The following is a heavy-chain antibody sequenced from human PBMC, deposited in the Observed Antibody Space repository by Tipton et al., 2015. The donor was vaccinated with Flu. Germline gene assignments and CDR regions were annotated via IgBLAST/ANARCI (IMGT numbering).Heavy chain of an antibody. CDR2: LNWNGGNS. D-gene: IGHD3-16*01. J-gene: IGHJ4*02. CDR1: GFAFDDYA. V-gene: IGHV3-20*04. CDR3: ARRGAAITHYFDH. Sequence: SLRLSCAASGFAFDDYAMSWVRQAPGKGLEWVSGLNWNGGNSGYADSVKGRFTISRDNAKNSLYLQMNSLRAEDTALYYCARRGAAITHYFDHWGQGTLVTVSS.